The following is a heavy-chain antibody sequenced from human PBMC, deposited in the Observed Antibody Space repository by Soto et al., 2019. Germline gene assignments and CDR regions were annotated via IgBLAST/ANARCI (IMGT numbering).Heavy chain of an antibody. V-gene: IGHV4-30-2*01. D-gene: IGHD2-8*01. CDR3: ARDGTVYGMSAFDI. CDR2: IYHSGST. J-gene: IGHJ3*02. Sequence: QLQLQESGSGLVKPSQTLSLTCAVSGGSISSGGYSWSWIRQPPGKGLEWIGYIYHSGSTYYNPSLKSRVTISVDRSKNQFSLKLSSVTAADTAVYYCARDGTVYGMSAFDIWGQGTMVTVSS. CDR1: GGSISSGGYS.